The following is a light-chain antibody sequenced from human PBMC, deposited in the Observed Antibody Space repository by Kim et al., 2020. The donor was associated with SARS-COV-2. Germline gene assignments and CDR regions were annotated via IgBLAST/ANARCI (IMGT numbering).Light chain of an antibody. CDR3: QQYDDWPLLT. CDR1: QSVRNN. V-gene: IGKV3-15*01. Sequence: IVMTQSPATLSVSPGERVTLSCRASQSVRNNLAWYQQRPGQAPRLLIYGASTRATDISARFGGSGSGTEFTLTIRSLQSEDFAVYYCQQYDDWPLLTFGGGTKVDIK. CDR2: GAS. J-gene: IGKJ4*01.